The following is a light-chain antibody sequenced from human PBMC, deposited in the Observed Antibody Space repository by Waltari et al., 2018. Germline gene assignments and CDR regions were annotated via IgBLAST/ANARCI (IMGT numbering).Light chain of an antibody. J-gene: IGKJ4*01. CDR3: QQFENLPLT. V-gene: IGKV4-1*01. CDR1: QSVLLSFDYKNY. Sequence: DIVMTQSPDSLTVSLGERATIHCKSSQSVLLSFDYKNYLAWYQQLPGQPPKLLIYWASTRESGVPDRFSGSGSGTDFTLTISSLQPEDTATYYCQQFENLPLTFGGGTKVQIK. CDR2: WAS.